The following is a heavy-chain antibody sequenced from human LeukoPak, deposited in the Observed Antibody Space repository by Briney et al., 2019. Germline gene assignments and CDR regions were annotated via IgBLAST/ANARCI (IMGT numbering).Heavy chain of an antibody. CDR3: ARGAVAGTISLFDY. V-gene: IGHV4-59*01. D-gene: IGHD6-19*01. J-gene: IGHJ4*02. CDR1: GGSISSYY. CDR2: IYYSGST. Sequence: PSETLSLTCTVSGGSISSYYWSWIRQPPGKGLEWIGYIYYSGSTNYNPSLKSRVTISVDTSKNQFSLKLSSVTAADTAVYYCARGAVAGTISLFDYWGQGTLVTVPS.